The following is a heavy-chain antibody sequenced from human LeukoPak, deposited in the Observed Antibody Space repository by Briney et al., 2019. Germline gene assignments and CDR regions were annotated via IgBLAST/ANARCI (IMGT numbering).Heavy chain of an antibody. V-gene: IGHV1-2*02. CDR1: GYTFTGYY. D-gene: IGHD5-18*01. Sequence: ASVKVSCKASGYTFTGYYMHWVRQAPGQGLEWMGWINPNSGGTNYAQKFQGRVTMTRDTSISTAYMELSRLRSDDTAVYYCARDMRAMDFYYYYYYMDVWGKGTTVTVSS. CDR3: ARDMRAMDFYYYYYYMDV. J-gene: IGHJ6*03. CDR2: INPNSGGT.